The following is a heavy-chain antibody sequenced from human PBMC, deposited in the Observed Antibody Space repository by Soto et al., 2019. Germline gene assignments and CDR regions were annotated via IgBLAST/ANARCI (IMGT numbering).Heavy chain of an antibody. CDR2: INHSGST. CDR1: GGSISSGGYS. D-gene: IGHD2-2*01. CDR3: ARGYCSSTSCYEFDY. V-gene: IGHV4-30-2*01. J-gene: IGHJ4*02. Sequence: SETLSLTCAVSGGSISSGGYSWSWIRQPPGKGLEWIGYINHSGSTNYSPSLKSRVTISVDTSKKQFSLKLTSVTAADTAMYYCARGYCSSTSCYEFDYWGQGTLVTVSS.